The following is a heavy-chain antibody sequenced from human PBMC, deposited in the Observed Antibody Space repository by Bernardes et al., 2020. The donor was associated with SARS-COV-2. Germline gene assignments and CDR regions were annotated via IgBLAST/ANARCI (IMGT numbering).Heavy chain of an antibody. D-gene: IGHD3-22*01. CDR3: ARAGTYYYDSSGYYIDAFDI. CDR1: GFTFSSYW. Sequence: GGSLRLSCAASGFTFSSYWMHWVRQAPGKGLVWVSRINSDGSSTSYADSVKGRFTISRDNAKNTLYLQMNSLRAEDTAVYYCARAGTYYYDSSGYYIDAFDIWGQGTMVTVSS. V-gene: IGHV3-74*01. J-gene: IGHJ3*02. CDR2: INSDGSST.